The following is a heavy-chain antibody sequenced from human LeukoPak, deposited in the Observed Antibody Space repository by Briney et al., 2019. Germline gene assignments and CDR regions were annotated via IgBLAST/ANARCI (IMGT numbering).Heavy chain of an antibody. Sequence: GGSLRLSCAASGFTFSSYAMTWIRQAPGKGLEWVSGIVGGDGGTYYADSVKGRFIISRDNSKNTLYVQMNSLRAEDTAVYYCARGALYYMDVWGKGTTVTISS. CDR1: GFTFSSYA. J-gene: IGHJ6*03. CDR3: ARGALYYMDV. V-gene: IGHV3-23*01. CDR2: IVGGDGGT.